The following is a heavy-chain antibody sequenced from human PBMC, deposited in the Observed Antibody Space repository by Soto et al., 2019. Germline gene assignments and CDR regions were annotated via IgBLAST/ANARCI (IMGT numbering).Heavy chain of an antibody. CDR2: IYYSGST. J-gene: IGHJ5*02. CDR1: ASSSSSYY. V-gene: IGHV4-59*08. D-gene: IGHD3-16*01. Sequence: SETLSHTCTVSASSSSSYYLSWIRQPPGKGLEWIGYIYYSGSTNYNPSLKSRVTISVDTSKNQFSLKLSSVTAADTAVYYCARHLGPDWFDPWGQGTLVTVSS. CDR3: ARHLGPDWFDP.